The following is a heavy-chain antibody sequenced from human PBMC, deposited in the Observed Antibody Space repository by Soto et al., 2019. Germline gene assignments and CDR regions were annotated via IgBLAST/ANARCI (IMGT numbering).Heavy chain of an antibody. CDR3: AGSVGGGFDY. Sequence: EVQLVESGGGLVQPGGSLRLSCAASGFTVSSNYMSWVRQAPGKGLEWVSVVYIGGNTDYAESVEDRFTISRENFQNMLYLQMNSLRAEDTAVYSCAGSVGGGFDYWGQGTLVTVSS. V-gene: IGHV3-66*01. CDR1: GFTVSSNY. J-gene: IGHJ4*02. CDR2: VYIGGNT. D-gene: IGHD3-16*01.